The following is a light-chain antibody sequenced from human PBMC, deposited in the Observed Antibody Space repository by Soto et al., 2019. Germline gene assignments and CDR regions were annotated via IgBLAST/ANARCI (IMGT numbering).Light chain of an antibody. CDR3: PVYGCLIP. J-gene: IGKJ5*01. Sequence: EIVLTQSPGTLSLSPGERATLSCRASQSVGSTYLAWYQQKPGQTPRLLIYGASSRATGIPDRFSGSGSGTDFTLPIRRLEAEEFAGDYLPVYGCLIPLGQGTRLEIK. CDR2: GAS. V-gene: IGKV3-20*01. CDR1: QSVGSTY.